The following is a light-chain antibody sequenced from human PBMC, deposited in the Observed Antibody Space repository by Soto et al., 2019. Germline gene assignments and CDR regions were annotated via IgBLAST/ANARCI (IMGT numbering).Light chain of an antibody. Sequence: QPALTQPASVSGSPGQSITISCSGTTSDVGGYNLVSWYQQHTAKALKLLIYEGTQRPSGVASRFSGSKSGNTASLTISGLQAEDEADYYCCSYASSSSYVFGTGTKVTVL. J-gene: IGLJ1*01. V-gene: IGLV2-23*01. CDR1: TSDVGGYNL. CDR2: EGT. CDR3: CSYASSSSYV.